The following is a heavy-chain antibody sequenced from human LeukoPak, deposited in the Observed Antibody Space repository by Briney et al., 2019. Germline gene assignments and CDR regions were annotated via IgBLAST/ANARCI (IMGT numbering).Heavy chain of an antibody. V-gene: IGHV4-4*02. J-gene: IGHJ5*02. CDR1: SGSIFSSNW. D-gene: IGHD1-26*01. CDR3: ARDSAPGVGAGA. Sequence: PSGTLSLTCAVSSGSIFSSNWWSWVRQPPGKGLEWIGQIFHSGSTSYSPSLKSRVTISVDKSKNQLSLKLTSVTAADTAVYYCARDSAPGVGAGAWGQGTLVTVSS. CDR2: IFHSGST.